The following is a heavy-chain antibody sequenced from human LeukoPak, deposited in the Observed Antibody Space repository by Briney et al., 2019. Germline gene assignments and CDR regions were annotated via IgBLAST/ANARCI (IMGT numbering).Heavy chain of an antibody. CDR3: TTDFSGPVVVTGD. CDR2: IKSKTDGGTT. D-gene: IGHD2-21*02. V-gene: IGHV3-15*01. CDR1: GFTFSNAW. J-gene: IGHJ4*02. Sequence: GGSLRLPCAASGFTFSNAWMSWVRQAPGKGLEWVGRIKSKTDGGTTDYAAPVKGRFTISRDDSKNTLYLQMNSLKTEDTAVYYCTTDFSGPVVVTGDWGQGTLVTVSS.